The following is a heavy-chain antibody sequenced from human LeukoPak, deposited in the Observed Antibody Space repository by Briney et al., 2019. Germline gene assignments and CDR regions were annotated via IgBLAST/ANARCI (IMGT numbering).Heavy chain of an antibody. Sequence: ASVKVSCKASGYTFTSYYIHWVRQAPGLGLERMGIINPSAGSTNYAQKFQGRVTMTRDTSTSTVYMELSSLRSEDTAVYYCARNEVTMVRGVIKAAFDYWGQGTLVTVSS. CDR1: GYTFTSYY. CDR2: INPSAGST. D-gene: IGHD3-10*01. J-gene: IGHJ4*02. V-gene: IGHV1-46*01. CDR3: ARNEVTMVRGVIKAAFDY.